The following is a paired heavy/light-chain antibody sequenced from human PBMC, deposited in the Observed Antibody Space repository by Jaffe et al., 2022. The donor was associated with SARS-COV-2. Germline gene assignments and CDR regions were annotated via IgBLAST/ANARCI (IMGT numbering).Heavy chain of an antibody. CDR1: GYTFGSHS. J-gene: IGHJ2*01. D-gene: IGHD2-15*01. CDR2: INTYTGNP. V-gene: IGHV7-4-1*02. CDR3: ARIYNGGSSNWYFDL. Sequence: QVQLVQSGSELKKPGASVKVSCKASGYTFGSHSIHWVRQAPGQGLEWMGWINTYTGNPTYAQGFTGRFVFSLDISGGTSFLQISGLKAADTGVYYCARIYNGGSSNWYFDLWGRGTLVTVSS.
Light chain of an antibody. CDR1: SSNIGANS. V-gene: IGLV1-44*01. Sequence: QSVLTQSPSASGTPGQRVIISCSGNSSNIGANSVNWYQQLPGTAPRLLIHSNEQRPSGVPDRFSGSKSGTSGSLAISGLQSEDEAEYYCAVWDDSLSGPVFGGGTKLTVL. CDR2: SNE. J-gene: IGLJ3*02. CDR3: AVWDDSLSGPV.